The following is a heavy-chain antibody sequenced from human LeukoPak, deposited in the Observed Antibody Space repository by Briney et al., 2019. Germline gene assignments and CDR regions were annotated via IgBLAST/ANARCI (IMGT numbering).Heavy chain of an antibody. J-gene: IGHJ4*02. CDR3: ARQAAAGTFDY. CDR2: IWYDGSNK. CDR1: GFTFSSYG. V-gene: IGHV3-33*01. Sequence: GGSLRLSCAASGFTFSSYGMHWVRQAPGKGLEWVAVIWYDGSNKYYADSVKGRFTISRDNSKSTLYLQMNSLRAEDTAVYYCARQAAAGTFDYWGQGTLVTVSS. D-gene: IGHD6-13*01.